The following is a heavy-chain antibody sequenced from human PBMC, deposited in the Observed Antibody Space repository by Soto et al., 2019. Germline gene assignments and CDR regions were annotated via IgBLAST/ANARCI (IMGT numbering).Heavy chain of an antibody. V-gene: IGHV4-4*02. J-gene: IGHJ4*02. CDR1: GDSMTRSVC. CDR2: FFHTGNT. Sequence: SETLSLTCTVSGDSMTRSVCWTWVRQPPGKGLEWIVEFFHTGNTNYNPSLKSRVTMSVDKSTNEFSLKVTSVTAADTAIYYCARKAWVRFDYWGQGALVTVSS. CDR3: ARKAWVRFDY. D-gene: IGHD7-27*01.